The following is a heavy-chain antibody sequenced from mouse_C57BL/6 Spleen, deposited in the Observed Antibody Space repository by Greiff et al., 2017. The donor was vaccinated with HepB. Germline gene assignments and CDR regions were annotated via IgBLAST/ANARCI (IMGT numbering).Heavy chain of an antibody. Sequence: EVHLVESGGGLVKPGGSLKLSCAASGFTFSDYGMHWVRQAPEKGLEWVAYISSGSSTIYYADTVKGRFTISRDNAKNTLFLQMTSLRSEDTAMYYCARGSNYRYAMDYWGQGTSVTVSS. CDR2: ISSGSSTI. J-gene: IGHJ4*01. D-gene: IGHD2-5*01. V-gene: IGHV5-17*01. CDR3: ARGSNYRYAMDY. CDR1: GFTFSDYG.